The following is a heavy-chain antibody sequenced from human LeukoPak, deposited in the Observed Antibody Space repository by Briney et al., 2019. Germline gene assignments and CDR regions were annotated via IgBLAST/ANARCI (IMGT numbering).Heavy chain of an antibody. J-gene: IGHJ6*03. CDR3: ARADIVATIGGYYYYMDV. CDR2: IDHSGST. V-gene: IGHV4-34*01. Sequence: SSETLSLTCAVYGGSFSGYYWSWIRQPPGKGLEWIGEIDHSGSTNYNPSLKSRVTISVDTSKNQFSLKLSSVTAADTAVYYCARADIVATIGGYYYYMDVWGKGTTVTVSS. CDR1: GGSFSGYY. D-gene: IGHD5-12*01.